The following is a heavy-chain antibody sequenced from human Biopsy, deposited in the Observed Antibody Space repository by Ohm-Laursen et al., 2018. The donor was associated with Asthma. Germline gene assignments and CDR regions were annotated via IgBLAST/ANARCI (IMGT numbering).Heavy chain of an antibody. CDR2: ISNDGKNE. CDR1: GFTFSRYV. CDR3: AREPIRATYFYGTDV. V-gene: IGHV3-30*04. Sequence: SLRLSCSASGFTFSRYVMHWVRQAPGKGLEWVAVISNDGKNEYYGDSVKGRFTISRDKSKSTLYLQLSSLRAEDTAVYFCAREPIRATYFYGTDVWGQGTTVTVSS. D-gene: IGHD3-3*02. J-gene: IGHJ6*02.